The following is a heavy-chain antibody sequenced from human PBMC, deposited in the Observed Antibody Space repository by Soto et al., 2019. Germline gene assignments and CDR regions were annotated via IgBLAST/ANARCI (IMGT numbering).Heavy chain of an antibody. CDR2: INDDGIST. D-gene: IGHD1-1*01. V-gene: IGHV3-74*01. CDR1: GFTFSMYW. Sequence: GGSLRLSCAASGFTFSMYWMHWVRKFPGKGPEWVSRINDDGISTNYADSVKGRFTISRDNAKNTLYLQMNALRVEDTAVYYCTRGPRSTSTGTGAFWGQGTLVTVSS. J-gene: IGHJ4*02. CDR3: TRGPRSTSTGTGAF.